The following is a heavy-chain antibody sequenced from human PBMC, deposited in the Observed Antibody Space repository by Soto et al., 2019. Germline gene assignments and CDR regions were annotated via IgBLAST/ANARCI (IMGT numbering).Heavy chain of an antibody. J-gene: IGHJ3*02. Sequence: TGGSLRLSCAASGFTFSSYDMHWVRQATGKGLEWVSAIGTAGDTYYPGSVKGRFTISRENAKNSLYLQMNSLRAGDTAVYYCARGLGGYAFDIWGQGTMVTVSS. V-gene: IGHV3-13*01. CDR2: IGTAGDT. CDR1: GFTFSSYD. CDR3: ARGLGGYAFDI. D-gene: IGHD3-10*01.